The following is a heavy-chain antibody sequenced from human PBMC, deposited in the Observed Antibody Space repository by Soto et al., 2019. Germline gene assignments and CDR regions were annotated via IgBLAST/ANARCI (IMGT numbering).Heavy chain of an antibody. D-gene: IGHD3-16*01. J-gene: IGHJ5*02. CDR3: AKDLTPGLGLGLGH. Sequence: EVQLVESGGGSVQPGGSLRLSCAASGFDCRTYAMSWVRQAPGKALERISATSGAGDTTYYADSVKRRFTISRDNAKSTPYLQMSGLRAEDTAVYYCAKDLTPGLGLGLGHWGQGALVSFSS. V-gene: IGHV3-23*04. CDR2: TSGAGDTT. CDR1: GFDCRTYA.